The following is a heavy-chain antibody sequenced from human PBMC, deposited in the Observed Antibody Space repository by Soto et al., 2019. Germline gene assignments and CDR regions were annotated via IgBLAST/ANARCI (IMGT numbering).Heavy chain of an antibody. V-gene: IGHV4-59*01. D-gene: IGHD3-3*01. CDR3: ARNLFGVADFDY. CDR1: GGSITDNY. Sequence: SETLSLTCSVSGGSITDNYWTWIRQPPGKGLGWIGYIYYSGSTNYNPSLKSRVTISVDTSKNQFSLKLSSVTAADTAVYYCARNLFGVADFDYWGQGTLVTVSS. CDR2: IYYSGST. J-gene: IGHJ4*02.